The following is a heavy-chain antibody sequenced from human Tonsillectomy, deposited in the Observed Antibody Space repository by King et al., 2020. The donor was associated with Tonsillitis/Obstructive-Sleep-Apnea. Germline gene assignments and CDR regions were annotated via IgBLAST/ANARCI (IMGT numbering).Heavy chain of an antibody. Sequence: VQLVQSGSELKKPGASVKVSCKAAGYTFTMYAINWVRQAPGQGLEWLGWINTNTGNPTYAQGLTGRFFFSLDTSVSTAYLEMSSLKAEDTAVYFCATGPVSHYSDFWGQGTLVTVSS. J-gene: IGHJ4*02. V-gene: IGHV7-4-1*02. CDR3: ATGPVSHYSDF. D-gene: IGHD4-17*01. CDR1: GYTFTMYA. CDR2: INTNTGNP.